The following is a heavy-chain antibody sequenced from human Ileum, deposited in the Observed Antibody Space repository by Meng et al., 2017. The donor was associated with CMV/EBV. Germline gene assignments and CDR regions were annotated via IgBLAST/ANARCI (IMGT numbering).Heavy chain of an antibody. J-gene: IGHJ4*02. CDR1: VITTSKYC. CDR3: AGWVTRAPGFDC. Sequence: GEAEEAGSRPSKPPSPPSTPWIVSVITTSKYCGYWRRLPGRGGVECIAIINSSRTTYYNPSLKSRVTTSNTTSSNHFFLQLPSVTAATTVMYYCAGWVTRAPGFDCWGPGTLVTVSS. D-gene: IGHD1-26*01. CDR2: INSSRTT. V-gene: IGHV4-4*07.